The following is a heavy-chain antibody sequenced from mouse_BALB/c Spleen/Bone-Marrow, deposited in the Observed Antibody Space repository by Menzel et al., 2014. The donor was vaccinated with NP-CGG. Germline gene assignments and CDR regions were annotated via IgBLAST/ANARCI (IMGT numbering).Heavy chain of an antibody. J-gene: IGHJ2*01. V-gene: IGHV5-6-3*01. CDR2: INSNGGST. CDR3: VRGNYGNYVDYFDF. Sequence: EVQGVESGGGLVQPGGSLKLSCAASGFTFSNYGMSWVRQTPDKRLELVATINSNGGSTYYPDSVKGRFTISRDTAKNTLYLRMSSLKSEETAMYYCVRGNYGNYVDYFDFWGQGTTLTVSS. CDR1: GFTFSNYG. D-gene: IGHD2-1*01.